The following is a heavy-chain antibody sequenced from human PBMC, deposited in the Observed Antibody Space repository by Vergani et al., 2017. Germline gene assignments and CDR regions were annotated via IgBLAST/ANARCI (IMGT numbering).Heavy chain of an antibody. J-gene: IGHJ4*02. CDR1: DFSITSGDY. V-gene: IGHV4-38-2*02. CDR2: IYHSGRT. Sequence: QVQLQESGPGLVKPSETLSLICTVFDFSITSGDYWGWIRQPPGKGLEWIGTIYHSGRTYYNPSLRIRLTISVDTSKNQSSRTLRSVTAADTAVYHCGSLDGSLRKNWEPGTLFTVSS. D-gene: IGHD3-9*01. CDR3: GSLDGSLRKN.